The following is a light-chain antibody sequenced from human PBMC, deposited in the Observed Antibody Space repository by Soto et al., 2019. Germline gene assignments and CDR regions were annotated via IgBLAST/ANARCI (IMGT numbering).Light chain of an antibody. V-gene: IGKV1-39*01. CDR2: AAS. CDR3: QQSYSAPWT. Sequence: DIQMTQSPSSLSASVGDRVTITCRASQNISRVFNWYQQKPGKAPKLLIYAASSLQSGVPSRFSGSGSGTDFTLTVSSLQPEDFVTYYCQQSYSAPWTFGQGTKVEIK. CDR1: QNISRV. J-gene: IGKJ1*01.